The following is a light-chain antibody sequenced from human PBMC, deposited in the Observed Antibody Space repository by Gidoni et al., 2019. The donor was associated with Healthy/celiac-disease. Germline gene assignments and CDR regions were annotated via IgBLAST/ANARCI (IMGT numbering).Light chain of an antibody. J-gene: IGKJ3*01. Sequence: EIVMTQSPATLSVSPGERATLSCRASQSVSSNLAWYQQKPGQAPRLLIYGASTRATGIPARFSGSGSGTEFTLTISSLQSEDFAVYYCQQYNNWLLFTFGPXTKVDIK. CDR2: GAS. V-gene: IGKV3-15*01. CDR1: QSVSSN. CDR3: QQYNNWLLFT.